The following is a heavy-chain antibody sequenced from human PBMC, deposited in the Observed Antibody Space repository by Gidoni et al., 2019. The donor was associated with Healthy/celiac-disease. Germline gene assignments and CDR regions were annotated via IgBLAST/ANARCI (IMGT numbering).Heavy chain of an antibody. Sequence: EVQLVESGGGLVKPGGSLRLSCAASGFTFSNYSMNWVRQAPGKGLEWVSSISSSSSYIYYADSVNGRFTISRDNAKNSLYLQMNSLRAEDTAVYYCARDRVFSGSYESRAYYFDYWGQGTLVTVSS. J-gene: IGHJ4*02. CDR1: GFTFSNYS. CDR2: ISSSSSYI. V-gene: IGHV3-21*01. CDR3: ARDRVFSGSYESRAYYFDY. D-gene: IGHD1-26*01.